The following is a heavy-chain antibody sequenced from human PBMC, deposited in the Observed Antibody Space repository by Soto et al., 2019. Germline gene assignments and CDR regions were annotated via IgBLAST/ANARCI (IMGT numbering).Heavy chain of an antibody. CDR3: VRDRYSSSGWFDP. D-gene: IGHD3-10*01. Sequence: SQTLSLTCAISGDSVSSYSAAWNWIRQSPLGGLEWLGRTYYRSRFFSDYAESVKSRIIINPDTSKNQFSLQLKSVTPEDTAVYYCVRDRYSSSGWFDPWGQGTPVTAPQ. CDR2: TYYRSRFFS. V-gene: IGHV6-1*01. CDR1: GDSVSSYSAA. J-gene: IGHJ5*02.